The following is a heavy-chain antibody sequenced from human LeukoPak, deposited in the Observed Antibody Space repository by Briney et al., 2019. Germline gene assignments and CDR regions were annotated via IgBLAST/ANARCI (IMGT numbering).Heavy chain of an antibody. CDR1: GGSVSSYY. CDR3: ARGFYSPHY. D-gene: IGHD4-11*01. Sequence: SETLSLTCTVSGGSVSSYYWSWIRQPPGKGLEWIAYVAYSGSTNYNPSLKSRITISVDTSKNQFSLKLSSVTAADTAVYYCARGFYSPHYWGQGTLVSVSS. V-gene: IGHV4-59*02. CDR2: VAYSGST. J-gene: IGHJ4*02.